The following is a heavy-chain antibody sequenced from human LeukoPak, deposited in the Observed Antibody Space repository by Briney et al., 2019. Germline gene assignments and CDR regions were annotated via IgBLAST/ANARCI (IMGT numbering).Heavy chain of an antibody. J-gene: IGHJ4*02. CDR3: ARVLVAAASFDY. CDR1: GYTFTSYD. V-gene: IGHV1-8*01. Sequence: ASVKVSCKASGYTFTSYDINWVRQATGQGLEWMGWMNPNSGNTGYAQKFQGRVTMTRNTSISTAYMELSSLRSEDTAVYYCARVLVAAASFDYWGQGTLVTVSS. CDR2: MNPNSGNT. D-gene: IGHD2-15*01.